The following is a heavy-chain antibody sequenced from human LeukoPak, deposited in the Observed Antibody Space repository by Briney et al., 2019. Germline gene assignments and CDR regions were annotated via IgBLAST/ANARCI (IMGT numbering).Heavy chain of an antibody. CDR3: ARVPTTGPRYSSSWYRIYFDY. V-gene: IGHV1-2*06. D-gene: IGHD6-13*01. J-gene: IGHJ4*02. Sequence: GASVKVSCKASGYTFTGYYMHWVRQAPGQGLEWIGRINPNSGGTNYAQKFQGRVTMTRDTSISTAYMELSRLRSDDTAVYYGARVPTTGPRYSSSWYRIYFDYWGQGTLVTVSS. CDR1: GYTFTGYY. CDR2: INPNSGGT.